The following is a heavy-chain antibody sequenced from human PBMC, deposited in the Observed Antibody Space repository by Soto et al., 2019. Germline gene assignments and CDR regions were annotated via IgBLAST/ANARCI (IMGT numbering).Heavy chain of an antibody. V-gene: IGHV3-30-3*01. CDR2: ISYDGSNK. Sequence: QVQLVESGGGVVQPGRSLRLSCAASGFTFSSYAMHWVRQAPGKGLEWVAVISYDGSNKYYADSVKGRFTISRDNSKNMLYLQMNSLRAEDTAVYYCARGYGDGYKFDYWGQGTLVTVSS. D-gene: IGHD5-12*01. J-gene: IGHJ4*02. CDR3: ARGYGDGYKFDY. CDR1: GFTFSSYA.